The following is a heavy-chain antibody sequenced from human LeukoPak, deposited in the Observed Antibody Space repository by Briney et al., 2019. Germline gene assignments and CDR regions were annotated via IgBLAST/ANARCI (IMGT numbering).Heavy chain of an antibody. CDR2: IWHRGNNE. CDR3: AKDQVLWFGGGYFDY. D-gene: IGHD3-10*01. V-gene: IGHV3-33*06. J-gene: IGHJ4*02. CDR1: GFTFKDYG. Sequence: LTGRSLRLSCEASGFTFKDYGMHWVRQAPGKGLEWVAVIWHRGNNENYADSVKGRFTISRDNSKNTLYLQMNSLRADDTAVYYCAKDQVLWFGGGYFDYWGQGTLVTVSS.